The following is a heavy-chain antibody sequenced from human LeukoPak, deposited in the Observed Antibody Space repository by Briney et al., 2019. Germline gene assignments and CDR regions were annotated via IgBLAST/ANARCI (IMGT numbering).Heavy chain of an antibody. CDR1: GGSVSSGSYY. CDR3: ARARELLNYYYGMDV. J-gene: IGHJ6*02. V-gene: IGHV4-61*01. D-gene: IGHD1-26*01. Sequence: SETLSLTCTFSGGSVSSGSYYWSWIRQPPGKGLEWIGYIYYSGSTNYNPSLKSRVTISVDTSKNQFSLKLSSVTAADTAVYYCARARELLNYYYGMDVWGQGTTVTVSS. CDR2: IYYSGST.